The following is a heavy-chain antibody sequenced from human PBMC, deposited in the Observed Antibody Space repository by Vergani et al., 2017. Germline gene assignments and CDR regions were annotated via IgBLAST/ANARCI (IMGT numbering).Heavy chain of an antibody. CDR2: INNDGHN. Sequence: QVQLQESGPGLVKPPGTPSPICTVSGGSINPSSSFLGRIRQSPGKGLEWFGEINNDGHNTYKPSLESRVTVSRDTAKNQFSVNLMSVTAADTAVYYCARGRRDSWFFVLWGGGTLVTVSS. CDR3: ARGRRDSWFFVL. V-gene: IGHV4-39*07. CDR1: GGSINPSSSF. J-gene: IGHJ2*01. D-gene: IGHD3-10*01.